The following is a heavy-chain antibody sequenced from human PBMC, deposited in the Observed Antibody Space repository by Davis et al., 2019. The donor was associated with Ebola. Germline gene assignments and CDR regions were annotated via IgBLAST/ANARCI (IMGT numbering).Heavy chain of an antibody. Sequence: GGSLRLSCAASGYTFTGYYMHWVRQAPGQGLEWMGRINPNSGGTNYAQKFQGRVTITRDTSASTAYMELSSLRSEDTAVYYCARGLLMVYATARWDFDYWGQGTLVTVSS. J-gene: IGHJ4*02. D-gene: IGHD2-8*01. CDR3: ARGLLMVYATARWDFDY. CDR1: GYTFTGYY. V-gene: IGHV1-2*06. CDR2: INPNSGGT.